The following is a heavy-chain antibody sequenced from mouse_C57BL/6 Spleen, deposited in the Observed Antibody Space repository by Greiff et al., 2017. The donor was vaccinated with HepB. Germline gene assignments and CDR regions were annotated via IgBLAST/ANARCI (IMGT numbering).Heavy chain of an antibody. V-gene: IGHV1-64*01. CDR3: ARSGTTVVALDY. J-gene: IGHJ2*01. CDR2: IHPNSGST. D-gene: IGHD1-1*01. Sequence: VKLQQPGAELVKPGASVKLSCKASGYTFTSYWMHWVKQRPGQGLEWIGMIHPNSGSTNYNEKFKSKATLTVDKSSSTAYMQLSSLTSEDSAVYYCARSGTTVVALDYWGQGTTLTVSS. CDR1: GYTFTSYW.